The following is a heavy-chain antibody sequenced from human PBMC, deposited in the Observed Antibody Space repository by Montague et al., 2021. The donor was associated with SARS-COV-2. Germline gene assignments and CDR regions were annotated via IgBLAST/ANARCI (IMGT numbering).Heavy chain of an antibody. Sequence: SETPSLTCTVSGGSIRSTTFYWGWIRQSPGKGLEWIGYIYEGDTTYYNPSLKSRVTISVVTSKNHFTLKLSSVTAAETAVYYCARLKRYFDSSGSPSAFDFWGQGTKVTVSS. V-gene: IGHV4-39*02. CDR1: GGSIRSTTFY. D-gene: IGHD3-22*01. CDR2: IYEGDTT. J-gene: IGHJ3*01. CDR3: ARLKRYFDSSGSPSAFDF.